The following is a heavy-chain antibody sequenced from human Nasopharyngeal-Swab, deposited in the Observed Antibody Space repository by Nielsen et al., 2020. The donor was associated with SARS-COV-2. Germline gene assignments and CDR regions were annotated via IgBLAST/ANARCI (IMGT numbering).Heavy chain of an antibody. D-gene: IGHD3-3*01. CDR2: IYYSGST. V-gene: IGHV4-34*01. Sequence: SETLSLTCAVYGGSFSGYYWGWIRQPPGKGLEWIGSIYYSGSTYYNPSLKSRVTISVDTSKNQFSLKLSSVTAADTAVYYCASGGVGLTYDFWSGPDYYGMDVWGQGTTVTVSS. J-gene: IGHJ6*02. CDR1: GGSFSGYY. CDR3: ASGGVGLTYDFWSGPDYYGMDV.